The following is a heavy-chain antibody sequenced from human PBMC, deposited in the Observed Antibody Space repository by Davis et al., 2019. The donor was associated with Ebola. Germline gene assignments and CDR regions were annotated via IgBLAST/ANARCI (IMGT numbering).Heavy chain of an antibody. CDR1: GGSISSYY. D-gene: IGHD2-2*01. J-gene: IGHJ6*02. Sequence: SETLSLTCTVSGGSISSYYWGWIRQPPGKGLEWIGEINHSGSTNYNPSLKSRVTISVDTSKNQFSLKLSSVTAADTAVYYCARGDVVVPAAMYYYYYGMDVWGQGTTVTVSS. CDR3: ARGDVVVPAAMYYYYYGMDV. V-gene: IGHV4-34*01. CDR2: INHSGST.